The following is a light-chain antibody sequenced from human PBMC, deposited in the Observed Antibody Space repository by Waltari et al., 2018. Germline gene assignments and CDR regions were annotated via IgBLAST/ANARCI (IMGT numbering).Light chain of an antibody. J-gene: IGLJ3*02. CDR1: SSDVGNYDR. CDR2: GVS. CDR3: SSYTNRRTWV. Sequence: QSALTQPPSVSGSPGQSVTISCSGTSSDVGNYDRVSWYQQSPGTAPKLVIYGVSNRPSGVPDRFSGAKSGNAASLTISGLQAEDEADYYCSSYTNRRTWVFGGGTKLTVL. V-gene: IGLV2-18*02.